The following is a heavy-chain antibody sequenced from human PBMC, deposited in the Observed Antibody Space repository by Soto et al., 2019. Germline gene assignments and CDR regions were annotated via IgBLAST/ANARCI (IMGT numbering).Heavy chain of an antibody. J-gene: IGHJ6*02. D-gene: IGHD3-10*01. Sequence: ASVKVSCKASGFTFTSSAVQWVRQARGQRLEWIGWIVVGSGNTNYAQKFQERVTITRDMSTSTAYMELSSLRSEDTAVYYCAADREAHDYLWFGETLGVWGQGTTVTVSS. CDR2: IVVGSGNT. CDR1: GFTFTSSA. V-gene: IGHV1-58*01. CDR3: AADREAHDYLWFGETLGV.